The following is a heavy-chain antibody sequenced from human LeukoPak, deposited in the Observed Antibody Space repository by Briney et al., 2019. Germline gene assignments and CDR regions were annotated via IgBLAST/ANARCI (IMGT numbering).Heavy chain of an antibody. CDR3: ARRIGDYEVGYFDY. V-gene: IGHV5-51*01. Sequence: GESLKISCKASGYSFTSYLIAWVRQMLGKGLEWMGIIHPGDSSARYSPSFQGQVTVSVDQSITTAYLQWTSLKASDTAMYYCARRIGDYEVGYFDYWGQGTLVTVSS. CDR2: IHPGDSSA. J-gene: IGHJ4*02. D-gene: IGHD4-17*01. CDR1: GYSFTSYL.